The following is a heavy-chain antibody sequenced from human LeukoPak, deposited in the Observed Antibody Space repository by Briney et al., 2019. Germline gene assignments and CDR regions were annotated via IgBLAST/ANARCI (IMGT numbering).Heavy chain of an antibody. V-gene: IGHV3-48*03. J-gene: IGHJ4*02. D-gene: IGHD1-26*01. Sequence: GGSLRLSCAASGFTFSNYEMNWVRQAPGKGLEWVAYISSSGITMYYADSVKGRFTISRDYANSLHLQMNTLRAEDTAVYFCARGLAGGGSHLFADYWGQGTLVTVSS. CDR3: ARGLAGGGSHLFADY. CDR1: GFTFSNYE. CDR2: ISSSGITM.